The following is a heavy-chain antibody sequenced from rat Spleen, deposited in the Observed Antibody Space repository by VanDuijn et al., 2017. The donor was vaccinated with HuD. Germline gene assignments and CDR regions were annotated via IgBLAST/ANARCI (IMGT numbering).Heavy chain of an antibody. CDR2: IRYDGSRT. V-gene: IGHV5-29*01. CDR3: VRFVFRYDRGWFAY. D-gene: IGHD2-1*01. CDR1: GFTFSDYY. J-gene: IGHJ3*01. Sequence: EVQLVESDGGLVQPGRSLKLSCAASGFTFSDYYMAWVRQAPTKGLEWVATIRYDGSRTYYRDSVKGRFTIYRDNAKSTLYLQMDSLRSEDTATYYCVRFVFRYDRGWFAYWGQGTLVTVSS.